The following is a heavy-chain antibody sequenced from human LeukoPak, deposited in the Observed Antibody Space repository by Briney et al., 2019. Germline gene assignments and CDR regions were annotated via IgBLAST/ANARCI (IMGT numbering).Heavy chain of an antibody. CDR2: ITSSGDIK. V-gene: IGHV3-48*03. J-gene: IGHJ4*02. CDR1: GFTFTTYE. Sequence: GGSLRLSCATSGFTFTTYEMNWVRQAPGKGLEWVSYITSSGDIKTYADPVKGRFAMSRDDAKNSVYLQMNSLRPEDTAVYYCARDIYGDEDFDYWGQGTLVSVSS. D-gene: IGHD3-10*01. CDR3: ARDIYGDEDFDY.